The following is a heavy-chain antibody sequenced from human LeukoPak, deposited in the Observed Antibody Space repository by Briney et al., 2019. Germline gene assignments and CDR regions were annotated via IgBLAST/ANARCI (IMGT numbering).Heavy chain of an antibody. V-gene: IGHV4-39*07. Sequence: PGGSLRLSCAASGFTFRSYAMSWVRQPPGKGLEWIGSIYYSGSTYYNPSLKSRVTISVDTSKNQFSLKLSSVTAADTAVYYCARELFGGETSNWGQGTLVTVSS. D-gene: IGHD3-3*01. CDR3: ARELFGGETSN. CDR2: IYYSGST. J-gene: IGHJ4*02. CDR1: GFTFRSYA.